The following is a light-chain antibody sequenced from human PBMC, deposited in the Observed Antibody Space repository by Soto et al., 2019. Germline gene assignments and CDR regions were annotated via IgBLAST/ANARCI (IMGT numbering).Light chain of an antibody. V-gene: IGLV2-14*01. CDR1: SSDVGGYNY. Sequence: LTQPAAVSGSPGQSITISCTGTSSDVGGYNYVSWYQQHPGKAPKLMIYEVSNRPSGVSNRFSGSKSGNTASLTISGLQAEDEADYYCSSYTSSSTLVFGTGTKVTVL. CDR2: EVS. J-gene: IGLJ1*01. CDR3: SSYTSSSTLV.